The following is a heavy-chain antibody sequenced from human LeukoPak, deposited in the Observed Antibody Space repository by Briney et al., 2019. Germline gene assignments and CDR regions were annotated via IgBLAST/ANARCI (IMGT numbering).Heavy chain of an antibody. CDR2: INPSAGST. CDR1: GYTFTSYY. Sequence: ASVKVSCKASGYTFTSYYMHWVRQAPGQGLEWMGIINPSAGSTSYAQKFQGRVTMTRDTSTSTVYMELSSLRSEDTAVYYCAREEVYYYGSGTHWGYYYYGMDVWGQGTTVTVSS. J-gene: IGHJ6*02. V-gene: IGHV1-46*01. CDR3: AREEVYYYGSGTHWGYYYYGMDV. D-gene: IGHD3-10*01.